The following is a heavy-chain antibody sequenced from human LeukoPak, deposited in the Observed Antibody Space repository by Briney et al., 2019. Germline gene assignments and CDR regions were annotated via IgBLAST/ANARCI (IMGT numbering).Heavy chain of an antibody. CDR2: IRHSGTT. Sequence: SETLSLTCTVSGYSIISGYYWGWIRQPPGKGLGWIGTIRHSGTTYYNPSLKSRVTISVDTSKNQFSLKLSSVTAADTAVYYCARAGRATYYYDSSGYRYNWFDPWGQGTLVTVSS. V-gene: IGHV4-38-2*02. J-gene: IGHJ5*02. D-gene: IGHD3-22*01. CDR1: GYSIISGYY. CDR3: ARAGRATYYYDSSGYRYNWFDP.